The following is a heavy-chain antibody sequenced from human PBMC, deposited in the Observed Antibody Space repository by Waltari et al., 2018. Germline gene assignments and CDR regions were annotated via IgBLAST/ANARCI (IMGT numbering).Heavy chain of an antibody. CDR2: INHRGST. CDR3: ARSLRGGLFDP. V-gene: IGHV4-34*01. CDR1: GGSFSGYY. Sequence: QVQLQQWGAGLLKPSETLSLTCAVYGGSFSGYYWSWIRQPPGKGLEWIGEINHRGSTNHNPSLKSRVTISVDTSKNQFALKLSSVTAADTAGYYCARSLRGGLFDPWGQGTLVTVSS. D-gene: IGHD3-10*01. J-gene: IGHJ5*02.